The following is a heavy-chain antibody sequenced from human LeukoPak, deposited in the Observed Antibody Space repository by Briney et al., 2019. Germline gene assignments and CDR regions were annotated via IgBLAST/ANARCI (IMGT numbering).Heavy chain of an antibody. CDR1: GYSISSGYY. CDR2: IYYCGSN. V-gene: IGHV4-38-2*02. CDR3: ERGWWGYNFPEGAFDI. J-gene: IGHJ3*02. D-gene: IGHD2-21*01. Sequence: SETLSLTCTVSGYSISSGYYWGWIRQPPGEGLEWSGSIYYCGSNYYNPSLQRRLTISVDTSKNEFSLKLSSVTPADTGVLFCERGWWGYNFPEGAFDIWGQGTMVTVSS.